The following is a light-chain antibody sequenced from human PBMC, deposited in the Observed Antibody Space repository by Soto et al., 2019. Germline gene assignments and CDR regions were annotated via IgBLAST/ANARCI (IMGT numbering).Light chain of an antibody. CDR1: QSVDSSY. CDR2: GAS. CDR3: QQYGRSQGT. V-gene: IGKV3-20*01. J-gene: IGKJ1*01. Sequence: EVVLTQSPGTLSLSPGERASLSCRASQSVDSSYLAWYQQKPGQPPRVLIYGASIRATGIPDRFSGSGSGTDFTRTISRLEPEDFAVYYCQQYGRSQGTFGQGSKVEVK.